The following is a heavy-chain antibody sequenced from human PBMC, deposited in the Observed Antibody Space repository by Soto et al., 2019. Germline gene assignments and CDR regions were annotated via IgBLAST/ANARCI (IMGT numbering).Heavy chain of an antibody. CDR3: ARDLGYCRSGACYREWFDP. CDR1: GYTFTTHG. J-gene: IGHJ5*02. D-gene: IGHD2-21*02. Sequence: QVQLVQSGAEVKKPGASVKVSCKASGYTFTTHGISWLRQVPGQGLEWMGWVRGDNGHTNYAQSLQGRVTMTTDTSTNTAYLELRSLRSDDTGVYYCARDLGYCRSGACYREWFDPWGQGTLVTVSS. V-gene: IGHV1-18*01. CDR2: VRGDNGHT.